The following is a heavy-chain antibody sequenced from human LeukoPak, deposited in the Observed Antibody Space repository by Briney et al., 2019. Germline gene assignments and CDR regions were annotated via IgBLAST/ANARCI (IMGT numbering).Heavy chain of an antibody. CDR3: ARDRLSRALTNFDY. Sequence: ASVKVSCKASGYTFTSYGISWVRQAPGQGLEWMGWISAYNGNTNYAQKLQGRDTITTDTSTRTAYMYLRSLRSDETAVYYCARDRLSRALTNFDYWGQGTLVTVSS. CDR2: ISAYNGNT. CDR1: GYTFTSYG. V-gene: IGHV1-18*01. D-gene: IGHD2-8*01. J-gene: IGHJ4*02.